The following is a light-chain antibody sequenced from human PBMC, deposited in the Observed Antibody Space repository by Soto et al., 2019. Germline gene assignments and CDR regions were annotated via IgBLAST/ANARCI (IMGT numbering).Light chain of an antibody. V-gene: IGLV2-23*02. J-gene: IGLJ1*01. CDR2: EVT. CDR3: ASYAGSRTYV. CDR1: SGIGNYNL. Sequence: QSLLTQPSSVSVSPGQSVTISCSGSGIGNYNLVSWYQHLPGRAPKLLIFEVTMRPSGISDRFSGSKSASTASLTISGLQAEDEGDYYCASYAGSRTYVFGSGTKVNV.